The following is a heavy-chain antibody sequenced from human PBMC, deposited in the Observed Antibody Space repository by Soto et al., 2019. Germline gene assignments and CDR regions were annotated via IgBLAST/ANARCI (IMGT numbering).Heavy chain of an antibody. D-gene: IGHD3-22*01. CDR3: ARPLYPGMIVVVDAFDI. CDR2: IYPGDSDT. J-gene: IGHJ3*02. V-gene: IGHV5-51*01. CDR1: GYTFTDHW. Sequence: PGESLKISCRGSGYTFTDHWIVWVRQMPGKGLEWMGVIYPGDSDTRYSPSFQGQVTISADKSISTAYLQWSSLKASDTAMYYCARPLYPGMIVVVDAFDIWGQGTMVTVSS.